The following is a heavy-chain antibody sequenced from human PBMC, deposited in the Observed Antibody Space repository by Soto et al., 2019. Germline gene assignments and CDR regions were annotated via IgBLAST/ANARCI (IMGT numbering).Heavy chain of an antibody. D-gene: IGHD2-2*01. CDR2: INSDGTTT. CDR3: ATDGSYAQHV. V-gene: IGHV3-74*01. CDR1: GFTFSNTW. J-gene: IGHJ6*02. Sequence: GGSLRLSCAASGFTFSNTWMHWVRQAPGKGLVWVSHINSDGTTTTYADSVRGRFTISRDNAKNTVHLQMNSLRAEDTAVYYCATDGSYAQHVWGQGTTVTVSS.